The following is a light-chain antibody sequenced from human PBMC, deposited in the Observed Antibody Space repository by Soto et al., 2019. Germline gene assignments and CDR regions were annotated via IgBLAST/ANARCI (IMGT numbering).Light chain of an antibody. CDR2: SNN. V-gene: IGLV1-44*01. Sequence: QSVLTQPPSASGTPGQRVTISCSGRRSNIGSTTVNWYQQLPRTAPKLLIYSNNQRPSGVPDRFSGSKSSSSASLAISGLQSEDEADYYCASWDDSLDNYVFGTGTKLTVL. CDR3: ASWDDSLDNYV. J-gene: IGLJ1*01. CDR1: RSNIGSTT.